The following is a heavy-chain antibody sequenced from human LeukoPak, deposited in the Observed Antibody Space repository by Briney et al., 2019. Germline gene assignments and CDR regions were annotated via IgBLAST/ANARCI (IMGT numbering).Heavy chain of an antibody. CDR3: ARQSLSYYYGSGSYRHYYYYMDV. J-gene: IGHJ6*03. CDR1: GYSFTSYW. Sequence: GESLKISCKGSGYSFTSYWIGWVRQMPGKGLEWMGIIYPGDSETRYSPSFQGQVTISADKSISTAYLQWSSLKASDTAMYYCARQSLSYYYGSGSYRHYYYYMDVWGKGTTVTVSS. D-gene: IGHD3-10*01. CDR2: IYPGDSET. V-gene: IGHV5-51*01.